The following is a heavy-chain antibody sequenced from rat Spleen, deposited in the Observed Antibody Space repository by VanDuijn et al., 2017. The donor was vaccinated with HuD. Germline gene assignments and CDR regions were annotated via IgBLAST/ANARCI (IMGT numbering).Heavy chain of an antibody. V-gene: IGHV3-1*01. Sequence: EVQLQESGPGLVKPSQSLSLTCSVTGYSITNNYWDWIRKFPGNKMEWIGHISYSGSTSYNPSLKRRISITRYTSKNQFFLQLNSVTTEDTATYYCARRRGQVYNNYFDYWGQGVMVTVSS. CDR2: ISYSGST. J-gene: IGHJ2*01. D-gene: IGHD1-10*01. CDR3: ARRRGQVYNNYFDY. CDR1: GYSITNNY.